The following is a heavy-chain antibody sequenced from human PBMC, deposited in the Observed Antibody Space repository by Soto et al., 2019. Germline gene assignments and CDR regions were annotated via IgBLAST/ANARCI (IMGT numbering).Heavy chain of an antibody. D-gene: IGHD3-22*01. V-gene: IGHV3-30-3*01. J-gene: IGHJ4*02. Sequence: GGSLRLSCAAPGFNFNIHALHWIRQAPGEGLEWVAVMSPGGNSQYYADSVKGRLTISRDTSKGTLYLQMTSLRPEDTAVYYCASGAAFYYDTSRYWGQGTLVTVSS. CDR3: ASGAAFYYDTSRY. CDR1: GFNFNIHA. CDR2: MSPGGNSQ.